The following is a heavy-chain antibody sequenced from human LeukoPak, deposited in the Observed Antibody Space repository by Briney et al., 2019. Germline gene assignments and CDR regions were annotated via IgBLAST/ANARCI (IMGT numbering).Heavy chain of an antibody. CDR1: GYTFTSYY. J-gene: IGHJ4*02. D-gene: IGHD2-2*01. CDR2: INPSGGST. Sequence: ASVKVSCKASGYTFTSYYMHWVRQAPGQGLEWMVIINPSGGSTSYAQKFQGRVTMTRDTSTSTVYMELSSLRSEDTAVYYCARGRDIVVVPASFDYWGQGTLVTVSS. CDR3: ARGRDIVVVPASFDY. V-gene: IGHV1-46*01.